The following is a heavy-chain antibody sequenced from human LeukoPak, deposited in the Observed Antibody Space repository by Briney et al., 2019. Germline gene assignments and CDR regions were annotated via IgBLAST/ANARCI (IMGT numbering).Heavy chain of an antibody. J-gene: IGHJ4*02. CDR3: ARDLYALEKQQPNGDY. Sequence: PSETLSLTCTVSGGSISSSGYYWGWIRQPPGKGLEWIGSIFYSGSTYYNPSLKSRVTISVDTSKNQFSLRLSSVTAADTAVYYCARDLYALEKQQPNGDYWGQGTLVTVSS. CDR1: GGSISSSGYY. D-gene: IGHD6-13*01. V-gene: IGHV4-39*07. CDR2: IFYSGST.